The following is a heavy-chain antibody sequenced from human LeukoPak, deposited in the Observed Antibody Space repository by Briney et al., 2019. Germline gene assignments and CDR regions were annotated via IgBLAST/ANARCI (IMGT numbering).Heavy chain of an antibody. V-gene: IGHV4-59*12. CDR2: GDYSGGT. CDR3: AGERGEEYSSGWYKRNYFDN. J-gene: IGHJ4*02. CDR1: GGSISNYY. D-gene: IGHD6-19*01. Sequence: SETLSLTCTVSGGSISNYYWSWIRQPPGKGLEWIASGDYSGGTYYNPSLESRVAISADMSKNQFSLKLTSVTGADTAVYYCAGERGEEYSSGWYKRNYFDNWGQGIRVTVSS.